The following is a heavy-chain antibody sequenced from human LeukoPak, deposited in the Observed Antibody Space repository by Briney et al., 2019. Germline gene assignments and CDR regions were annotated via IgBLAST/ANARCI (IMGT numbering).Heavy chain of an antibody. V-gene: IGHV3-30*18. CDR2: VSSGGNIK. D-gene: IGHD3-10*01. CDR3: VKGYGSGGYGANFDY. CDR1: KFTFSNYG. J-gene: IGHJ4*02. Sequence: GGSLRLSCTASKFTFSNYGMQWVRQAPGKGLEWVAVVSSGGNIKYYADSVRGRFTISRDNSRNTMYLQMDSLRVEDTAVYYCVKGYGSGGYGANFDYWGQGTLVTVSS.